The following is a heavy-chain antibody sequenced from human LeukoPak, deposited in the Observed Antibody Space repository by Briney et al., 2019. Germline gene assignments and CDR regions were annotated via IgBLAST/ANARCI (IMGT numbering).Heavy chain of an antibody. Sequence: SETLSLTCTVSGGSISSYYWSWIRQPAGKGLKWIGRIYTSGSTNYNPSLKSRVTMSVDTSKNQFSLKVSSVTAADTAVYYCARGVNLEYYFDYWGQGTLVTVSS. CDR3: ARGVNLEYYFDY. V-gene: IGHV4-4*07. D-gene: IGHD1-14*01. CDR2: IYTSGST. CDR1: GGSISSYY. J-gene: IGHJ4*02.